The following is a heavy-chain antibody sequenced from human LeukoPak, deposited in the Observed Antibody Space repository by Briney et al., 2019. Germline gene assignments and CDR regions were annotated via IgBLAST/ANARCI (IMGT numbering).Heavy chain of an antibody. CDR1: GVSISSSNSY. J-gene: IGHJ6*03. Sequence: KPSETLSLTCTVSGVSISSSNSYWGWIRQPPGKGLEWIGSIYYSGSTYYNPSLKSRVTISVDTSKNQFSLKLSSVTAADTAVYYCAGSGWFGESPYYYYYMDVWGKGTTVTISS. D-gene: IGHD3-10*01. V-gene: IGHV4-39*01. CDR3: AGSGWFGESPYYYYYMDV. CDR2: IYYSGST.